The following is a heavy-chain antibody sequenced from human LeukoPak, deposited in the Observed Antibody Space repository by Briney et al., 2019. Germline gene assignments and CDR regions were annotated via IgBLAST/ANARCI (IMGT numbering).Heavy chain of an antibody. CDR1: GFTFDDYS. J-gene: IGHJ4*02. CDR3: AKEGPIAVAGYFDY. V-gene: IGHV3-43*02. D-gene: IGHD6-19*01. CDR2: IVGDGGSA. Sequence: GGSLRLSCAAPGFTFDDYSMHWVRQVPGKGLEWVSLIVGDGGSAYYADSVKGRFTISRDNSKNSLHLQMNSLRTDDTALYYCAKEGPIAVAGYFDYWGQGTLVTVSS.